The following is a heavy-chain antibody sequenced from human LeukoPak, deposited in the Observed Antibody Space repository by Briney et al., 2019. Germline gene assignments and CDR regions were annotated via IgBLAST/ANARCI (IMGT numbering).Heavy chain of an antibody. V-gene: IGHV4-39*01. CDR2: IRYSGTT. J-gene: IGHJ4*02. CDR3: ARRLHYFDY. CDR1: GGSISSTYDH. Sequence: SETLSLTCTVSGGSISSTYDHWDWIRQPPGKRLEWMGSIRYSGTTYYNPSLKGRVTIFVDTSNNQFSLRLSSVTAADTAVYYCARRLHYFDYWGQGSLVTVSS. D-gene: IGHD2-21*02.